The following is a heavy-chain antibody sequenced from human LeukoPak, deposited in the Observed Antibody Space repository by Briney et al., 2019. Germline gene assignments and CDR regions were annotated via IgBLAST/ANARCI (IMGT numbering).Heavy chain of an antibody. V-gene: IGHV3-30*18. CDR1: GFTFSSYG. Sequence: GGSLRLSCAASGFTFSSYGMHWVRQAPGKGLEWVAVISYDGSNKYYADSVRGRFTISRDNSKNTLYLQMNSLRPEDTAVYYCAKAPGVSIDYWGQGTLVTVSS. J-gene: IGHJ4*02. CDR3: AKAPGVSIDY. CDR2: ISYDGSNK. D-gene: IGHD3-10*01.